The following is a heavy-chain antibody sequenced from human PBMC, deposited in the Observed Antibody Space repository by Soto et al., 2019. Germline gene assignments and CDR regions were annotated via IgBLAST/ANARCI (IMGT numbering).Heavy chain of an antibody. CDR2: ISYDGSNK. CDR3: AREQQWLVLEYYGMDV. Sequence: GGSLRLSCAASGFTFSSYAMHWVRQAPGKGLEWVAVISYDGSNKYYADSVKGRFTISRDNSKNTLYLQMNSLRAEDTAVYYSAREQQWLVLEYYGMDVWGQGTTVTVSS. CDR1: GFTFSSYA. D-gene: IGHD6-19*01. V-gene: IGHV3-30*04. J-gene: IGHJ6*02.